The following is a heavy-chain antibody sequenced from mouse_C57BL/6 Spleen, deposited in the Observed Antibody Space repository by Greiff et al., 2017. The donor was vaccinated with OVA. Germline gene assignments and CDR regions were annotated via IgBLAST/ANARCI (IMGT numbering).Heavy chain of an antibody. D-gene: IGHD2-3*01. CDR3: TTSYDGYSYFDY. J-gene: IGHJ2*01. CDR2: IDPEDGDT. V-gene: IGHV14-1*01. Sequence: EVQLQQSGAELVRPGASVKLSCTASGFNIKDYYMHWVKQRPEQGLEWIGRIDPEDGDTEYAPKFQGQATMTADTSSNTAYLQLSSLTSEDTAVYYCTTSYDGYSYFDYWGQGTTLTVSS. CDR1: GFNIKDYY.